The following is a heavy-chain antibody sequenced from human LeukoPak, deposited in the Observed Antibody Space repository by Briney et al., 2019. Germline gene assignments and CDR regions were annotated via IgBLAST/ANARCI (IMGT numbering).Heavy chain of an antibody. CDR2: IRYDGSNK. V-gene: IGHV3-30*02. CDR3: ARGPHSSGYYGHYFDY. Sequence: GGSLRLSCAASGFTFSSYGMHWVRQAPGKGLEWVAFIRYDGSNKYYADSVKGRFTISRDNAKNSLYLQMNSLRAEDTAVYYCARGPHSSGYYGHYFDYWGQGTLVTVSS. D-gene: IGHD3-22*01. J-gene: IGHJ4*02. CDR1: GFTFSSYG.